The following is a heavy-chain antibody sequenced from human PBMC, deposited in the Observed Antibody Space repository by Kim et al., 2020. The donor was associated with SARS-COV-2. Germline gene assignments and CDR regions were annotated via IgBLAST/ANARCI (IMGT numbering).Heavy chain of an antibody. D-gene: IGHD3-10*01. CDR1: GGSVSSSSYY. V-gene: IGHV4-39*01. CDR3: ARSPLVRGVIRHNWFDP. Sequence: SETLSLTCTVSGGSVSSSSYYWGWIRQPPGKGLEWIGNIYYRGSTYYNPSLKSRVTISVDTSKNQFSLKLNSVTAADTAVYYCARSPLVRGVIRHNWFDPWGQGTLVTVSS. J-gene: IGHJ5*02. CDR2: IYYRGST.